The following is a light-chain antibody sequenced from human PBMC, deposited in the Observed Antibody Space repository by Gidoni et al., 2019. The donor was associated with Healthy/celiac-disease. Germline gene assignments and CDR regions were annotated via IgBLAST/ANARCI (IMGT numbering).Light chain of an antibody. J-gene: IGKJ4*01. CDR1: QSVSSY. CDR2: DAS. V-gene: IGKV3-11*01. CDR3: QRRSNWPPALT. Sequence: EIVLTQSPATLSLSPGVRATLPCRSRQSVSSYLALYQQKPGQAPRLLIYDASNRATGIPARFRGSGSGTGFTLTISSRGPEDYAVYYCQRRSNWPPALTFGGGTKVEIK.